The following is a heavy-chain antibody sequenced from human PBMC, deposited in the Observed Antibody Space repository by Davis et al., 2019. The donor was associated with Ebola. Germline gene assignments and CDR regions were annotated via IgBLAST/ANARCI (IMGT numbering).Heavy chain of an antibody. D-gene: IGHD5-18*01. CDR3: ARRIGHSYGKGDY. V-gene: IGHV1-8*01. Sequence: AASVKVSCKASGYTFTSYDINGVRQATGQGLEWMGWMNPNSGNTGYAQKFQGRVTMTRNTSISTAYMELSSLRSEDTAVYYCARRIGHSYGKGDYWGQGTLVTVSS. J-gene: IGHJ4*02. CDR1: GYTFTSYD. CDR2: MNPNSGNT.